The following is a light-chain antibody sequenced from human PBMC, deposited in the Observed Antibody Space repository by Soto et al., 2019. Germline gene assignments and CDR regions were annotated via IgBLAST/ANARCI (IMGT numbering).Light chain of an antibody. J-gene: IGKJ1*01. CDR1: QSVSGN. CDR2: GAS. V-gene: IGKV3D-15*01. CDR3: QQYNNWPPWT. Sequence: EIVMTQSPATLSVSPGERAALSCRVSQSVSGNLAWYQQKPGQAPRLLIYGASNRATGIPARFSGSGSGTEFTLTISSLQSEDFAIYYCQQYNNWPPWTFGQGTKVEI.